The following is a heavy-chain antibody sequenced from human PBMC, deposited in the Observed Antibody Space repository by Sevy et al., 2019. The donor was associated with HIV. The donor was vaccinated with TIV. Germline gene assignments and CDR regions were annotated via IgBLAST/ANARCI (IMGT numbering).Heavy chain of an antibody. J-gene: IGHJ6*02. Sequence: GGSLRLSCVAAGFTFSSYDMHWVRQVTGKGLEWISGVGPAGDQFYPGSVKGRFTISRENVKNSFYLQMNNPRAGDTAVYYCARSGGYSDYGMDVWGQGTTVTVSS. V-gene: IGHV3-13*05. CDR1: GFTFSSYD. CDR3: ARSGGYSDYGMDV. CDR2: VGPAGDQ. D-gene: IGHD5-12*01.